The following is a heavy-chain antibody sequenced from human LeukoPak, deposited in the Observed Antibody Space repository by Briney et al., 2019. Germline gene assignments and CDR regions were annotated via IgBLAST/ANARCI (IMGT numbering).Heavy chain of an antibody. CDR3: AREATIGSYYYYYYMDV. D-gene: IGHD5-12*01. V-gene: IGHV3-30*03. J-gene: IGHJ6*03. Sequence: YYADSVKSRFTISRDNSKNTLYLQMNSLRVEDTAVYYCAREATIGSYYYYYYMDVWGKGTTVTISS.